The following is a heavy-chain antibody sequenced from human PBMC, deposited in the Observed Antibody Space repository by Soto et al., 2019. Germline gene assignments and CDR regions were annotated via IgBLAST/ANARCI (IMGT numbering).Heavy chain of an antibody. J-gene: IGHJ4*02. D-gene: IGHD3-22*01. CDR3: ARDLALGRYYDSSGKNDY. CDR2: ISSNGGST. Sequence: GGSLRLSCAASGFTFSSYAMHWVRQAPGKGLEYVSAISSNGGSTYYANSVKGRFTISRDNSKNTLYLQMGSLRAEDMAVYYCARDLALGRYYDSSGKNDYWGQGTLVTVSS. V-gene: IGHV3-64*01. CDR1: GFTFSSYA.